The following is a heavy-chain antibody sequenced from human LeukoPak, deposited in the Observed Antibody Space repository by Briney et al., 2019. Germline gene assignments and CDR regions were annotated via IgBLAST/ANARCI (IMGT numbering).Heavy chain of an antibody. J-gene: IGHJ4*02. D-gene: IGHD4-11*01. CDR2: ISSSGSTI. CDR1: GFTFSSYE. V-gene: IGHV3-48*03. CDR3: TRSYSPNLYYFDY. Sequence: QPGGSLRLSCAASGFTFSSYEMNWVRQAPGKGLEWVSYISSSGSTIYYADSVKGRFTISRDNAKNSLYLQMNSLRAEDTAVYYCTRSYSPNLYYFDYWGQGTLVTFSS.